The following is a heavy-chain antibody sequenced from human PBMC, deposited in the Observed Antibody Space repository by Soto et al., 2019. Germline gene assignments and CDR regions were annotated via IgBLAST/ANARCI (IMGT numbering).Heavy chain of an antibody. J-gene: IGHJ4*02. CDR1: GFTFSSYA. CDR3: AISETYYYDSSGYWLDY. V-gene: IGHV3-23*01. CDR2: ISGSGGST. Sequence: GGSLRLSCAASGFTFSSYAMSWVRQAPGKGLEWVSAISGSGGSTYYADSVKGRFTISRDNSKKTLYLQMNSLRAEETAVYYCAISETYYYDSSGYWLDYWGQGTLVTVSS. D-gene: IGHD3-22*01.